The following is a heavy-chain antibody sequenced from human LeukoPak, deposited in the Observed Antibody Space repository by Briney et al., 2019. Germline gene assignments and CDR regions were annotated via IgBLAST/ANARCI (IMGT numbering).Heavy chain of an antibody. CDR2: IWYDGGNK. D-gene: IGHD2-21*02. CDR3: AREGTDVVVTAILFDY. V-gene: IGHV3-33*01. J-gene: IGHJ4*02. CDR1: GFTFSSYG. Sequence: PGRSLRLSCAASGFTFSSYGMHWVRQAPGKGLEWVAVIWYDGGNKYYADSVKGRFTISRDNSKNTLYLQMNSLRTEDTAVYYCAREGTDVVVTAILFDYWGQGTLVTVSS.